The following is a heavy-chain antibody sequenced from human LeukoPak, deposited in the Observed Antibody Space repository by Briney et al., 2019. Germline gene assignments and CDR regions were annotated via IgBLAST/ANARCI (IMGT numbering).Heavy chain of an antibody. V-gene: IGHV3-30-3*01. CDR1: GFTFSSYA. Sequence: GGSLRLSCAASGFTFSSYAMHWVRQAPGKGLEWVAAISYDGSNKYYADSVKGRFTISRDNSKNTLYLQMNSLRAEDTAVYYCARDSHKWFGELLPYGNFDYWGQGTLVTVSS. J-gene: IGHJ4*02. CDR3: ARDSHKWFGELLPYGNFDY. D-gene: IGHD3-10*01. CDR2: ISYDGSNK.